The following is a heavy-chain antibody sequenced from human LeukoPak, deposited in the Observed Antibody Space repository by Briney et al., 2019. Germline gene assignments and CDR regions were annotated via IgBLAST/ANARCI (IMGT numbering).Heavy chain of an antibody. V-gene: IGHV3-23*01. J-gene: IGHJ4*02. CDR2: ISGSGGST. CDR1: GFTFSSYS. Sequence: PGGSLRLSCAASGFTFSSYSMNWVRQAPGKGLEWVSAISGSGGSTYYADSVKGRFTISRDNSKNTLYLQMNSLRAEDTAVYYCARLPGRFDSSTWYGYYWGQGTLVTVSS. CDR3: ARLPGRFDSSTWYGYY. D-gene: IGHD6-13*01.